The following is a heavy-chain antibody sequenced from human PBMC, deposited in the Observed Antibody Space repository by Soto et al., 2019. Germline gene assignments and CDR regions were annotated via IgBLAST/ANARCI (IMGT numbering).Heavy chain of an antibody. CDR3: ARGTSSGSRYGFQH. V-gene: IGHV3-66*01. J-gene: IGHJ1*01. CDR1: GITVNSNY. Sequence: EVLLVESGGGLVQPGGSLRLSCAASGITVNSNYMNWVRQAPGKGLEWVSIIYSSGSTYYADSVKGRFTFSRDNSKNTLYLQMDSLRAEDTAVYFCARGTSSGSRYGFQHWGQGTLVTVSS. D-gene: IGHD5-18*01. CDR2: IYSSGST.